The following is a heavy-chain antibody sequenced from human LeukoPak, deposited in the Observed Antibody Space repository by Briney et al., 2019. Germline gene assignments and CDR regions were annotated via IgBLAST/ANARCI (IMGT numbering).Heavy chain of an antibody. D-gene: IGHD5-18*01. Sequence: SQTLSLTYAISGDSVSSNSSWNWIRQPPSRGLEWLGRTYYRSKWYNDYVLSVKSRININPDTSKNQFSLQLNSVTPEDTAVYYCARGGQGDGYSADEAFDLWGQGTMVTVS. CDR2: TYYRSKWYN. CDR1: GDSVSSNSS. J-gene: IGHJ3*01. CDR3: ARGGQGDGYSADEAFDL. V-gene: IGHV6-1*01.